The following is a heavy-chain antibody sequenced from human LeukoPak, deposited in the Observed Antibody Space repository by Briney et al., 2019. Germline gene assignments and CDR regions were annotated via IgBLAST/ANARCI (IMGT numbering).Heavy chain of an antibody. CDR2: IYYSGST. Sequence: SETLSLTCTVSGGSISSSSYYWGWIRQPPGKGLEWIGSIYYSGSTYYNPSLKSRVTISVDTSKNQFSLKLSSVTAADTAVYYCATQEVYDSSGYYLLFDYWGQGTLVTVSS. D-gene: IGHD3-22*01. V-gene: IGHV4-39*01. CDR1: GGSISSSSYY. J-gene: IGHJ4*02. CDR3: ATQEVYDSSGYYLLFDY.